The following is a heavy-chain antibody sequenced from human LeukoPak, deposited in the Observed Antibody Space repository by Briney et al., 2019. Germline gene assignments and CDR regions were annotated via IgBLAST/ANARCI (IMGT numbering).Heavy chain of an antibody. J-gene: IGHJ3*02. Sequence: GRSLRLSCAASGFTFDDYAMHWVRQAPGKGLEWVSGISWNSGSIGYADSVKGRFTISRDNAKNSLYLQMNSLRAEDTALYYCATVDAFDIWGQGTMVTVSS. CDR2: ISWNSGSI. V-gene: IGHV3-9*01. CDR1: GFTFDDYA. CDR3: ATVDAFDI.